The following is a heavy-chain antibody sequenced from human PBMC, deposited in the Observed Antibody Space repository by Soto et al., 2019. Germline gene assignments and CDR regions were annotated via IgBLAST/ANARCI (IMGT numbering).Heavy chain of an antibody. CDR3: ARRDCSSTSCQINWFDP. J-gene: IGHJ5*02. CDR2: LDPSDSYT. CDR1: VYSFTSHW. V-gene: IGHV5-10-1*01. Sequence: PGESLKISCKGFVYSFTSHWISWVRQMPGKGLEWMGTLDPSDSYTNYSPSFQGHVTISVDKSISTAYLQWSSLKASDTAIYYCARRDCSSTSCQINWFDPWGQGTQVTVSS. D-gene: IGHD2-2*01.